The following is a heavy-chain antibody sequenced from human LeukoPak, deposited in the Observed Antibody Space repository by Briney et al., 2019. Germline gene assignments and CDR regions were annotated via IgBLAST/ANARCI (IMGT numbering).Heavy chain of an antibody. CDR2: IYTSGST. D-gene: IGHD2/OR15-2a*01. V-gene: IGHV4-61*02. J-gene: IGHJ6*02. CDR1: GGSISSGGYS. Sequence: SQTLSLTCAVSGGSISSGGYSWGWIRPPAGKGLEWIGRIYTSGSTNYNPSLKSRVTMSVDTSKNQFSLKLSSVTAADTAVYYCAREMNTMDVWGQGTTVSVYS. CDR3: AREMNTMDV.